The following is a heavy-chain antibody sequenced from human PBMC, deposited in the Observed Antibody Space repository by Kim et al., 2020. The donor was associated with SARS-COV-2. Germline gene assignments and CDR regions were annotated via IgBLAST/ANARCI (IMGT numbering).Heavy chain of an antibody. Sequence: GGSLRLSCAASGFTFSSYWMHWVRQAPGKGLVWVSRINSDGSSTSYADSVKGRFTISRDNAKNTLYLQMNSLRAEDTAVYYCARVRYFDWLSPNYYFDYWGQGTLVTVSS. V-gene: IGHV3-74*01. CDR2: INSDGSST. CDR3: ARVRYFDWLSPNYYFDY. J-gene: IGHJ4*02. D-gene: IGHD3-9*01. CDR1: GFTFSSYW.